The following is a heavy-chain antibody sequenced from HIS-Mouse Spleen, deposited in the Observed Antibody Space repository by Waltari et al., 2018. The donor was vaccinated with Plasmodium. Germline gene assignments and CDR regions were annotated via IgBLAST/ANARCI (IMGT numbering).Heavy chain of an antibody. CDR2: IDWDDDK. CDR3: ARHKKRGQLVRGYFDY. D-gene: IGHD6-6*01. V-gene: IGHV2-70*15. CDR1: GFSLSPSGMC. Sequence: QVTLRASGPALVKPTQPLTLTCTFSGFSLSPSGMCVSWIRQPPGKALEWLARIDWDDDKYYSTSLKTRLTISKDTSKNQVVLTMTNMDPVDTATYYCARHKKRGQLVRGYFDYWGQGTLVTVSS. J-gene: IGHJ4*02.